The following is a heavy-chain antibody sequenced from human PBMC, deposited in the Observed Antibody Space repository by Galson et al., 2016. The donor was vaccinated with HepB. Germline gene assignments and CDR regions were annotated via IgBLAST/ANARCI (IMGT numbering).Heavy chain of an antibody. CDR1: GFSFSNSD. CDR2: IWFDGKDQ. CDR3: TKSLNVFEWFCGH. J-gene: IGHJ4*02. V-gene: IGHV3-33*06. D-gene: IGHD3-3*01. Sequence: SLRLSCAASGFSFSNSDMHWVRQAPGKGLEWVAAIWFDGKDQYYADSVKGRFAISRDTSRNSLYLQMNSLRVEDTAMYYCTKSLNVFEWFCGHWGQGTLVTVSS.